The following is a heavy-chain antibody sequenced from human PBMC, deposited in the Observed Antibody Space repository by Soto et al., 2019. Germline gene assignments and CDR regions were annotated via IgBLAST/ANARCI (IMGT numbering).Heavy chain of an antibody. CDR3: ASNYYDSSGYYYVRPPPYYYYGMDV. D-gene: IGHD3-22*01. CDR1: GYTFTSYY. CDR2: IIPIFGTA. J-gene: IGHJ6*02. V-gene: IGHV1-69*13. Sequence: GASVKVSCKASGYTFTSYYMHWVRQAPGQGLEWMGGIIPIFGTANYAQKFQGRVTITADESTSTAYMELSSLRSEDTAVYYCASNYYDSSGYYYVRPPPYYYYGMDVWGQGTTVTVSS.